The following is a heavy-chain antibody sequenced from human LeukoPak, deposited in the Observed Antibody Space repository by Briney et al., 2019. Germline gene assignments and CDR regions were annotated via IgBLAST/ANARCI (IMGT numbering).Heavy chain of an antibody. CDR2: MSANGVTT. Sequence: GGSLRLSCAASGFTFSNYAMNWVRQAPGKGLEWVSGMSANGVTTYYADSVKGRFTISRDNSNTTLYLQMNSLRAEDTAVYYCAKGRSAAVTSALNYWGQGTLVTVSS. D-gene: IGHD4-23*01. J-gene: IGHJ4*02. CDR1: GFTFSNYA. CDR3: AKGRSAAVTSALNY. V-gene: IGHV3-23*01.